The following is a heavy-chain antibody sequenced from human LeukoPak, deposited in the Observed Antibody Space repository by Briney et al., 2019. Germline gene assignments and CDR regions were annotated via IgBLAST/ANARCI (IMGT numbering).Heavy chain of an antibody. Sequence: SGTLSLTCAVSGGSISSSNWWSWVRQPPGKGLEWIGEIYHSGSTNYNPSLKSRVTISVDKSKNQFSLKLSSVTAADTAVYYCARGRPPSDIVVVPAASGAFDIWGQGTMVTVSS. CDR1: GGSISSSNW. CDR3: ARGRPPSDIVVVPAASGAFDI. V-gene: IGHV4-4*02. J-gene: IGHJ3*02. CDR2: IYHSGST. D-gene: IGHD2-2*01.